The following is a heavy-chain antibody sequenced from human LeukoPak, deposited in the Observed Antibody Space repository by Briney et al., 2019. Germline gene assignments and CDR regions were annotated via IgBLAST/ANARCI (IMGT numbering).Heavy chain of an antibody. V-gene: IGHV3-64*01. J-gene: IGHJ4*02. CDR2: VSSNGGST. D-gene: IGHD5-12*01. CDR3: ARGPSGYHNT. CDR1: GFTFSSYA. Sequence: GGSLRLSCAASGFTFSSYAMHWVRQAPGKGLEYVSAVSSNGGSTYYANSVKGRFTISRDNSKNTLYLQMNSLRAEDTAVYYCARGPSGYHNTGGQGTLVTVSS.